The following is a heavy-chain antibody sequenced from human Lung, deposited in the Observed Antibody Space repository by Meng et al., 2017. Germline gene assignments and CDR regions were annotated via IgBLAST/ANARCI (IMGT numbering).Heavy chain of an antibody. D-gene: IGHD4-11*01. Sequence: QEQLQQWGAGLVKPSATLSLTCVVHGGSFSYYYWSWIRQPPGKGLEWIGEINHSGSTNYNPSLESRATISVDTSQNNLSLKLSSVTAADSAVYYCARGPTTMAHDFDYWGQGTLVTVSS. CDR3: ARGPTTMAHDFDY. J-gene: IGHJ4*02. V-gene: IGHV4-34*01. CDR2: INHSGST. CDR1: GGSFSYYY.